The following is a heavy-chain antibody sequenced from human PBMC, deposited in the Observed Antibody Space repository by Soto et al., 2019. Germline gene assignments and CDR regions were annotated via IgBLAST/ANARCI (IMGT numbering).Heavy chain of an antibody. CDR1: GGSVSSGSYY. V-gene: IGHV4-61*01. Sequence: QVQLQESGPGLVKPSETLSLTCTVSGGSVSSGSYYWSWIRQPPGKGLEWIGYIYYSGSTNYNPSPKSRVTISVDTSKNQFSLKLSSVTAADTAVYYCARVAYGDYVGAFDIWGQGTMVTVSS. CDR3: ARVAYGDYVGAFDI. CDR2: IYYSGST. J-gene: IGHJ3*02. D-gene: IGHD4-17*01.